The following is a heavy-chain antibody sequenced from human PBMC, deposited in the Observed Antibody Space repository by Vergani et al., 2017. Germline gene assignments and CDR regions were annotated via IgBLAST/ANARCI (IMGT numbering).Heavy chain of an antibody. V-gene: IGHV3-23*01. Sequence: EVQLLESGGGLVQPGGSLRLICAASEFTFSNYAMNWVRQAPGKGLEWVSGSSGSGVSAYYKDSVKGRFTITRDNSKNMLFLQMNNLRTEDTAIYYCAKQYFVSGNYLFDYWGQGTLVTVSS. CDR1: EFTFSNYA. CDR3: AKQYFVSGNYLFDY. D-gene: IGHD3-10*01. CDR2: SSGSGVSA. J-gene: IGHJ4*02.